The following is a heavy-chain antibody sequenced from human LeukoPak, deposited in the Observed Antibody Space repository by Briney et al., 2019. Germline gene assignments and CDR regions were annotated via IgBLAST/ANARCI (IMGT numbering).Heavy chain of an antibody. Sequence: PRESLRLSCALSGFTFSGYSMSWVRHAPGEGREWVSFIRGRVGSTYNTGSGKGRFTIGTGNCKQTVYLQMSNLRAEDTAVYYCAKDYPFGSGTYYPWYDGMDLWGQGTTVTVSS. CDR3: AKDYPFGSGTYYPWYDGMDL. CDR1: GFTFSGYS. D-gene: IGHD3-10*01. J-gene: IGHJ6*02. CDR2: IRGRVGST. V-gene: IGHV3-23*01.